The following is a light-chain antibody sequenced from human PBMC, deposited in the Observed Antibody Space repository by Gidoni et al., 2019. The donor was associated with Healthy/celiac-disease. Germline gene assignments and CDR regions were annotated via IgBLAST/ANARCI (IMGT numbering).Light chain of an antibody. CDR3: QQRSNWPLT. V-gene: IGKV3-11*01. CDR2: YAS. Sequence: EIVLTQSTATLSLSPGERATLSCRASQSVSSYLAWYQQKPGQAPSLLIYYASIRATGIPATFSGSGSGTDFTLTIISLDPEAFSVYSCQQRSNWPLTFGGGTKVEIK. CDR1: QSVSSY. J-gene: IGKJ4*01.